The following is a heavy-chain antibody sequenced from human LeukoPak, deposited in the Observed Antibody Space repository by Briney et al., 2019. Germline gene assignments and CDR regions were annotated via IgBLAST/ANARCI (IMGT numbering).Heavy chain of an antibody. CDR3: ARVPHYYGSGSYYT. V-gene: IGHV3-48*01. CDR2: ISSSSTI. CDR1: GFTFSSYS. J-gene: IGHJ5*02. Sequence: PGGSLRLSCAASGFTFSSYSMNWVRQAPGKGLEWVSYISSSSTIYYADSVRGRFTISRDNAKNSLYLQMNSLRAEDTAVYYCARVPHYYGSGSYYTWGQGTLVTVSS. D-gene: IGHD3-10*01.